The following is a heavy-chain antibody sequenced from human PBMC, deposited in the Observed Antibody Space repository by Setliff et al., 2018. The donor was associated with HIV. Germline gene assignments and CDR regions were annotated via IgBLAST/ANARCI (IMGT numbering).Heavy chain of an antibody. CDR1: GFTFSDYY. Sequence: PGESLKISCAASGFTFSDYYMSWIRQAPGKGLEWVSYISSSGSTIYYADSVKGRFTISRDNAKNSLYLQMNSLRAEDTAVYYCARERPEAAAGLFDYWGQGTLVTVSS. CDR3: ARERPEAAAGLFDY. J-gene: IGHJ4*02. CDR2: ISSSGSTI. D-gene: IGHD6-13*01. V-gene: IGHV3-11*01.